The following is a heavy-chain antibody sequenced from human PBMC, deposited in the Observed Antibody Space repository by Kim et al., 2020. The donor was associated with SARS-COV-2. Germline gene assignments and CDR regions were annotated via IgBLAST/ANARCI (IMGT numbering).Heavy chain of an antibody. J-gene: IGHJ4*02. CDR1: GFTFSSYS. D-gene: IGHD3-22*01. Sequence: GSLRLSCAASGFTFSSYSMNWVRQAPGKGLEWVSSISSSSSYIYYADSVKGRFTISRDNAKNSLYLQMNSLRAEDTAVYYCARASTDLGITMNYWGQGTLVTVSS. V-gene: IGHV3-21*01. CDR2: ISSSSSYI. CDR3: ARASTDLGITMNY.